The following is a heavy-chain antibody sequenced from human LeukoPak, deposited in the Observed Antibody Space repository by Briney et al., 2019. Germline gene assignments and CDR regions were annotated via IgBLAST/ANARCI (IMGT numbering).Heavy chain of an antibody. D-gene: IGHD3-10*01. CDR1: GGSISSYY. J-gene: IGHJ4*02. CDR2: IYYSGST. Sequence: SETLSLTCTVSGGSISSYYWSWIRQPPGKGLEWLGYIYYSGSTNYNPSLKSRVTISVDTSKNQFSLKLSSVTAADTAVYYCARLTMVRGVTPCYFDYWGQGTLVTVSS. CDR3: ARLTMVRGVTPCYFDY. V-gene: IGHV4-59*01.